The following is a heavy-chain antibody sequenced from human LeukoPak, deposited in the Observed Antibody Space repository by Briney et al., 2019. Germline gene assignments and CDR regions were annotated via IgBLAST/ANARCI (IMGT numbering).Heavy chain of an antibody. D-gene: IGHD6-13*01. V-gene: IGHV1-2*02. J-gene: IGHJ4*02. Sequence: GASVKVSCKASGYTFTGYYMHWVRQAPGQGLEWMGWINPNSGGTNYAQKFQGRVTMTRDTSISTAYMELSRLRSDDTAVYYCAEETVPAIAAPRGLNYWGQGTLVTVPS. CDR1: GYTFTGYY. CDR3: AEETVPAIAAPRGLNY. CDR2: INPNSGGT.